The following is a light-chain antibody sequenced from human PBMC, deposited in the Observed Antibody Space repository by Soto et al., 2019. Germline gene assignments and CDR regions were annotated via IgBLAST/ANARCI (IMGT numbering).Light chain of an antibody. CDR3: SSYAGSSNV. V-gene: IGLV2-8*01. CDR2: EVN. J-gene: IGLJ1*01. CDR1: SSDVGGYNY. Sequence: QSVLTQPPCASGAPGQSVAISCTGTSSDVGGYNYVSWYQQHPGKAPKLMIYEVNKRPSGVPDRFSGSKSGNTASLTVSGPQAEDEADYYCSSYAGSSNVFGTGTKVTVL.